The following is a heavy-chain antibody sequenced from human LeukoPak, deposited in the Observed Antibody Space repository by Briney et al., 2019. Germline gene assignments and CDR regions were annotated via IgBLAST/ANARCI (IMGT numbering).Heavy chain of an antibody. Sequence: GESLKISCKGSGFTFSSFYIGWLRQMPGKGLEWMGIIYPYDSDTRYGPSFQGQVTISVDMSVSTAYLQWNSLKASDTAIYYCARRRGGSGAYYVDYWGQGTLVTVSS. J-gene: IGHJ4*02. CDR1: GFTFSSFY. D-gene: IGHD3-10*01. V-gene: IGHV5-51*01. CDR3: ARRRGGSGAYYVDY. CDR2: IYPYDSDT.